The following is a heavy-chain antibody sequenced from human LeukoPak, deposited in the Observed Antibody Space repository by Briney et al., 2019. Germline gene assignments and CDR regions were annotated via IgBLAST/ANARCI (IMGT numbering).Heavy chain of an antibody. J-gene: IGHJ4*02. Sequence: KTSETLSLTCTVSGGSISTYYWSWIRQPPGKGLEWIGCTHYSGSTKYNPSLKSRVTISVDTSKNQFSLRLISVTAADTAVYNCARYVVSGSGKYYFDYWGQGTLVTVAS. CDR3: ARYVVSGSGKYYFDY. V-gene: IGHV4-59*08. CDR1: GGSISTYY. D-gene: IGHD3-10*01. CDR2: THYSGST.